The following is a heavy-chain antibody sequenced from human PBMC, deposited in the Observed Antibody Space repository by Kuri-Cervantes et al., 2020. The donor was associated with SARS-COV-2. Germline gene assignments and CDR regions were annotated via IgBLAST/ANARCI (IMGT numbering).Heavy chain of an antibody. D-gene: IGHD3-16*01. CDR1: GYSISSGCY. J-gene: IGHJ2*01. CDR3: ARRTVGHFDL. V-gene: IGHV4-38-2*01. CDR2: IYHSGST. Sequence: GSLRLSCAVSGYSISSGCYWGWIRQPPGKGLEWIGSIYHSGSTYYNPSLKSRVTISVDTSKNQFSLKLSSVTAADTAVYYCARRTVGHFDLWGRGTLVTVSS.